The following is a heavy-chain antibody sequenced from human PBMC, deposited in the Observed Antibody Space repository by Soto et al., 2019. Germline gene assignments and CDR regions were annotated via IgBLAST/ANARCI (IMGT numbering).Heavy chain of an antibody. Sequence: QMQLVQSGAEVRMPGSSVKVSCKASGGTFSTYSINWVRQAPGQGLEWMGGIIPLFGTTNYAQTFKGRVTITADESTSTAYMELSSLRAEDAAVYYCARGATHGSSWYFWFDPWGQGALVTVSS. CDR2: IIPLFGTT. V-gene: IGHV1-69*01. CDR1: GGTFSTYS. D-gene: IGHD6-13*01. J-gene: IGHJ5*02. CDR3: ARGATHGSSWYFWFDP.